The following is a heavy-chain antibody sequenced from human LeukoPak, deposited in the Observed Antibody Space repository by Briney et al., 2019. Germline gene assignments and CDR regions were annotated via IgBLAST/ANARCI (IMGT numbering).Heavy chain of an antibody. CDR2: ISSSGDII. V-gene: IGHV3-48*03. J-gene: IGHJ4*02. CDR3: ARNTGSGFHFFDY. CDR1: GFSFSDYA. Sequence: PGGSLRLSCAASGFSFSDYAMNWVRQAPGKGLEWVSYISSSGDIIYYADSVRGRFTISRDNAKNPLYLQMNSLRAEDTAVYYCARNTGSGFHFFDYWGQGTLVTVSS. D-gene: IGHD3-22*01.